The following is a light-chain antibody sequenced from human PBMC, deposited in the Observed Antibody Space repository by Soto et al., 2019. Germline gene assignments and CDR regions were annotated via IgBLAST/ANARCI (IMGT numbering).Light chain of an antibody. V-gene: IGLV2-8*01. CDR3: CSYGFAGSDYLV. Sequence: QSALTQPPSASGSPGQSVTISCTGASSDVGGNDYVSWYQHHPGKVPKLMIFEVNKRPSGVPHRFSGSKSGNTASLTVSGLLAEDEADYYCCSYGFAGSDYLVFGGGTKVTVL. J-gene: IGLJ3*02. CDR2: EVN. CDR1: SSDVGGNDY.